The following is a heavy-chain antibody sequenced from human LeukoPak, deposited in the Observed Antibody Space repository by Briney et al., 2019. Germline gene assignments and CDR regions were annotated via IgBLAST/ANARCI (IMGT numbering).Heavy chain of an antibody. V-gene: IGHV1-8*01. CDR3: ARGRTSYYLLYYYYYYGMDV. J-gene: IGHJ6*02. D-gene: IGHD3-10*01. Sequence: ASVKVSYKASGYTFTSYDINWVRQATGQGLEWMGWMNPNSGNTGYAQKFQGRVTMTRNTSISTAYMELSSLRSEDTAVYYCARGRTSYYLLYYYYYYGMDVWGQGTTVTVSS. CDR2: MNPNSGNT. CDR1: GYTFTSYD.